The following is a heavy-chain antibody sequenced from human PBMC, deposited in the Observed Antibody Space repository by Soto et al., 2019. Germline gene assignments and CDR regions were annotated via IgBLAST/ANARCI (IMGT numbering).Heavy chain of an antibody. Sequence: QVQLVQSGAEVKKPGASVRVSCKASGYVFPSYDITWVRQAPGHGLEWMGWVNPGSGYKGYAQNFQGRVTLTRNRSRSTVYMELSSLRSEDTAVYYCARADPRHYYMDVWGKGTTVTVSS. CDR2: VNPGSGYK. V-gene: IGHV1-8*01. CDR1: GYVFPSYD. CDR3: ARADPRHYYMDV. J-gene: IGHJ6*03.